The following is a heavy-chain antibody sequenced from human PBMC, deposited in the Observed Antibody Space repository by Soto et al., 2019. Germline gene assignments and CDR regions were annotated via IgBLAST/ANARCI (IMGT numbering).Heavy chain of an antibody. V-gene: IGHV4-30-4*01. J-gene: IGHJ4*02. CDR2: IYSSGNT. Sequence: ASETLSLTCTVSGGSISSGDYYWSWIRQPPGKGLEWIGYIYSSGNTNYNPSLKSRVTISIDTSKNQFSLELSSVTAADTAVYHCARRGSSGSPHYFDYWGQGTPVTVSS. D-gene: IGHD3-10*01. CDR1: GGSISSGDYY. CDR3: ARRGSSGSPHYFDY.